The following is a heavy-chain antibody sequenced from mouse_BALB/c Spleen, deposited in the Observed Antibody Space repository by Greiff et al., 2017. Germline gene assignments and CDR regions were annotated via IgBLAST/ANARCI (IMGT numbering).Heavy chain of an antibody. J-gene: IGHJ1*01. CDR3: AKHGGMWCFDV. Sequence: EVQVVESGGGLVQPGGSLKLSCAASGFTFSSYTMSWVRQTPEKRLEWVAYISNGGGSTYYPDTVKGRFTISRDNAKNTLYLQMSSLKSEDTAMYYCAKHGGMWCFDVWGAGTTVTVSS. V-gene: IGHV5-12-2*01. CDR2: ISNGGGST. CDR1: GFTFSSYT.